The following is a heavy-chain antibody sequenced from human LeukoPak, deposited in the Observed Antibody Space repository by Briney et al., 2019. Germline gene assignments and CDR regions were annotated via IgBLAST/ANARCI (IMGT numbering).Heavy chain of an antibody. CDR1: GGSISNYY. CDR2: IYYSGTT. D-gene: IGHD2-15*01. V-gene: IGHV4-59*12. Sequence: QASETLSLTCTVSGGSISNYYWNWIRQPPGKGLEWIGYIYYSGTTNYNPPLKCRVSMSVDTSKNQFSLKLSSVTAADTAVYYCAKARYCSGGSCFPQLTPDYWGQGTLVTVSS. J-gene: IGHJ4*02. CDR3: AKARYCSGGSCFPQLTPDY.